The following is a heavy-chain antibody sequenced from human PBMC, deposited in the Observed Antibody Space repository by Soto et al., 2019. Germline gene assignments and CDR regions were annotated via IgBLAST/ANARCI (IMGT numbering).Heavy chain of an antibody. V-gene: IGHV4-39*01. CDR1: GVSISSDSYY. CDR3: ARRWDGGSRYYYYGMDV. Sequence: PSETLSLTCTVSGVSISSDSYYWGWIRQSPEKGLEWIASISYSGSTYYNPTLKSRLIISVDTSKSQFSLKLSSVTAADTAVYYCARRWDGGSRYYYYGMDVWGQGTTVTVSS. CDR2: ISYSGST. J-gene: IGHJ6*02. D-gene: IGHD2-15*01.